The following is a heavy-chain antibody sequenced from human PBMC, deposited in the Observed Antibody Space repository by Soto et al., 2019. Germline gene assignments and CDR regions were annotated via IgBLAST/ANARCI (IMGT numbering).Heavy chain of an antibody. Sequence: SETLSLTCTVSGGSISSYYWSWIRQPPGKGLEWIGYIYYSGSTNYNPSLKSRVTISVDTSKNQFSLKLSSVTAADTAVYYCARDADYARFDYWGQGTLVTVSS. J-gene: IGHJ4*02. D-gene: IGHD4-17*01. CDR2: IYYSGST. CDR1: GGSISSYY. V-gene: IGHV4-59*01. CDR3: ARDADYARFDY.